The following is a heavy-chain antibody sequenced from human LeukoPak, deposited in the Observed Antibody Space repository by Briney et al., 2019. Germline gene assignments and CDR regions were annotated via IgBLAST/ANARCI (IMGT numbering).Heavy chain of an antibody. CDR1: GYTFTSYY. V-gene: IGHV1-46*01. D-gene: IGHD6-13*01. CDR3: AHSPRGIAAAEGRFAFDY. CDR2: INPSGGST. J-gene: IGHJ4*02. Sequence: ASVKVSCKASGYTFTSYYMHWVRQAPGQGLEWMGIINPSGGSTSYAQKFQGRVTMTRDTSTSTVYMELSSLRSEDTAVYYCAHSPRGIAAAEGRFAFDYWGQGTLVTVSS.